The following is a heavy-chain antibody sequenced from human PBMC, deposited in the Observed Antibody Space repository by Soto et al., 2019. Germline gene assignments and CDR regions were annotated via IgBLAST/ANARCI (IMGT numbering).Heavy chain of an antibody. CDR3: AMAYCSGGSCQYFDY. D-gene: IGHD2-15*01. J-gene: IGHJ4*02. CDR1: GFTFSSYD. V-gene: IGHV3-13*01. CDR2: IGTAGDT. Sequence: EVQLVESGGGLVQPGGSLRLSCAASGFTFSSYDMHWVRQATGKGLEWVSAIGTAGDTYYPGSVKGRFTITRENAKNSLDLQMNSLRAGDTAVYYCAMAYCSGGSCQYFDYWGQGTLVTVSS.